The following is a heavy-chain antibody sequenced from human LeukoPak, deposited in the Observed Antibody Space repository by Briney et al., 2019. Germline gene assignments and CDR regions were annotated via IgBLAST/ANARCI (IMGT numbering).Heavy chain of an antibody. CDR2: ISHSGETI. V-gene: IGHV3-48*03. CDR3: AKYSGIYYTFDI. J-gene: IGHJ3*02. Sequence: PGGSLRLSCAASGFTFSTYEMNWVRQAPGKGLEWVSFISHSGETIYYADSVKGRFTISRDNAKNSLYLEMNSLRAEDTAVYYCAKYSGIYYTFDIWGQGTMVTVSS. D-gene: IGHD1-26*01. CDR1: GFTFSTYE.